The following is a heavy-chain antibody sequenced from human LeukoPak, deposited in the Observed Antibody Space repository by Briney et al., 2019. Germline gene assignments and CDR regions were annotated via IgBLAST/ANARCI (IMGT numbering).Heavy chain of an antibody. CDR3: VTTTRSPTFDY. Sequence: GGSLRLSCTPSGFTFSSQWMSWVRQARGKGLEWVANIRHDGSETQYADSMKGRFTISRDNATNSSYLQMNSLKAEDAAMYYSVTTTRSPTFDYWGQGTLVTVSS. CDR1: GFTFSSQW. CDR2: IRHDGSET. D-gene: IGHD4-11*01. V-gene: IGHV3-7*01. J-gene: IGHJ4*02.